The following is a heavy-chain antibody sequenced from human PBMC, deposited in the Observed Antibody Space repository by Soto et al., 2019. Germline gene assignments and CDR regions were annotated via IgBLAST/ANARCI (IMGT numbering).Heavy chain of an antibody. CDR3: ARHTDGYNPLDY. D-gene: IGHD5-12*01. V-gene: IGHV5-51*01. Sequence: GESLKISCKGSGYSFTTYWIGWVRQMPGKGLEWMGIIHPGFSDTRYSPSFQGQVTISADTSINTAHLQWSSLKASDTAIYYCARHTDGYNPLDYWGQGTLVTVLL. J-gene: IGHJ4*02. CDR1: GYSFTTYW. CDR2: IHPGFSDT.